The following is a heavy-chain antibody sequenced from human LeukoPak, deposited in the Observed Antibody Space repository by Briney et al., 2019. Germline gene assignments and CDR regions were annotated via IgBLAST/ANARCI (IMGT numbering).Heavy chain of an antibody. Sequence: SQTLSLTCAVSGGSISSGGYSWSWIRQPPGKGLEWIGYIYHSGSTYYNPSLKSRVTISVDRSKNQFSLKLSSVTAADAAVYYCARGADYGGNSIYWYFDLWGRGTLVTVSS. CDR2: IYHSGST. CDR3: ARGADYGGNSIYWYFDL. V-gene: IGHV4-30-2*01. J-gene: IGHJ2*01. D-gene: IGHD4-23*01. CDR1: GGSISSGGYS.